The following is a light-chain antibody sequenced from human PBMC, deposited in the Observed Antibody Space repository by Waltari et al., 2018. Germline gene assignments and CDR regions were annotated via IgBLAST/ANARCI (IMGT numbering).Light chain of an antibody. Sequence: EIVLTPSPATLSVSPGERATLSCRASQSVSTKVAWYQQRPGQAPRLLIYAASSRATGVPARFGGSGSETDFTLTISGLQAEDVAVYYCHQHYTTPWTFGQGTKVEIK. CDR3: HQHYTTPWT. J-gene: IGKJ1*01. CDR1: QSVSTK. V-gene: IGKV3-15*01. CDR2: AAS.